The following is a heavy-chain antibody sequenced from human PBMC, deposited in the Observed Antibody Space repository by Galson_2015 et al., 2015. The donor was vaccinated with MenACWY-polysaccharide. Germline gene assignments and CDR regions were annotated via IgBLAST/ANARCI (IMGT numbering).Heavy chain of an antibody. V-gene: IGHV3-7*01. Sequence: SLRLSCAASGLTFSNYWMSWVRQAPGQGLEWVANVKPDGSDKYYVASVKGRFTIPKDNAKHSLYLQMDSLRPEDTAMYYCARDPGNSIPAWGAFDIWGQGTMVTVSS. CDR1: GLTFSNYW. CDR2: VKPDGSDK. J-gene: IGHJ3*02. D-gene: IGHD6-25*01. CDR3: ARDPGNSIPAWGAFDI.